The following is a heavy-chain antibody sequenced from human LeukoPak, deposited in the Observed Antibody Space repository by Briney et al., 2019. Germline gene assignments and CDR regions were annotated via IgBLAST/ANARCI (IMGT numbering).Heavy chain of an antibody. J-gene: IGHJ3*01. CDR1: GFTFSTYA. D-gene: IGHD2-2*01. V-gene: IGHV3-30*07. CDR2: ISYDGSNK. Sequence: GGSLRLSCAASGFTFSTYAVHWVRQAPGKGLEWVSVISYDGSNKYYTDSVKGRFTISRDNSKNTLYLQLNSLRAEDTAVYYCARRYCSTCPTGHAFDLWGQGTMVTVSS. CDR3: ARRYCSTCPTGHAFDL.